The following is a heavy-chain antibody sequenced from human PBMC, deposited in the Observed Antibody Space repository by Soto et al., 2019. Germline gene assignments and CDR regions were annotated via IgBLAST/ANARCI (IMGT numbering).Heavy chain of an antibody. J-gene: IGHJ6*02. CDR1: GYTFTIYG. CDR2: ISAYNGNT. CDR3: ARDFSDRGSGSSYFDMDA. V-gene: IGHV1-18*01. D-gene: IGHD3-10*01. Sequence: ASVKVSCKASGYTFTIYGISWVRQAPGQGLEWMGWISAYNGNTNYAQKLQGRVTMTTDTSTSTAYMELRSLRSDDTAVYYCARDFSDRGSGSSYFDMDAWGQGPTVTSP.